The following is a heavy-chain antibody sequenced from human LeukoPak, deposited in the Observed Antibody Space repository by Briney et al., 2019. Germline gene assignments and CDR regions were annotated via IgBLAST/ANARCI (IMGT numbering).Heavy chain of an antibody. CDR1: GGSISSSSYY. Sequence: PSETLSLTCTVSGGSISSSSYYWGWIRQPPGKGLEWIGSIYYSGITYYNPSLKSQVTISVDTSKNQFSLQLSPVTAADTTVYYCARGPYYYDSSAIYFDYWGQGTLVTVSS. D-gene: IGHD3-22*01. CDR2: IYYSGIT. V-gene: IGHV4-39*01. CDR3: ARGPYYYDSSAIYFDY. J-gene: IGHJ4*02.